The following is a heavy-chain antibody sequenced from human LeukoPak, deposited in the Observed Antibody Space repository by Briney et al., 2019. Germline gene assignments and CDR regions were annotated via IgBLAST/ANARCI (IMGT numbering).Heavy chain of an antibody. CDR1: GFTFSSYA. CDR3: AKLTRPGDTVDY. CDR2: ISGSGDNT. J-gene: IGHJ4*02. D-gene: IGHD5-18*01. V-gene: IGHV3-23*01. Sequence: GGSLRLSCAASGFTFSSYAMSWVRQAPGKGLEWVSAISGSGDNTYYADSVRGRFTISRDNSKNTLYLQMNSLRAEDRAEYYCAKLTRPGDTVDYWGQGTLVTVSS.